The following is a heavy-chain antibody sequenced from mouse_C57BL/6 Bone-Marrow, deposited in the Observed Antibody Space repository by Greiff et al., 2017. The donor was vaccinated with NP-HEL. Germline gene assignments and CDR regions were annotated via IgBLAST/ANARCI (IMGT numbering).Heavy chain of an antibody. CDR3: ARLWGLPEGYAMDY. CDR2: INPYNGDT. D-gene: IGHD2-13*01. Sequence: EVQLQQSGPELVKPGDSVKISCKASGYSFTGYFMNWVMQSHGKSLEWIGRINPYNGDTFYNQKFKGKATLTVDKSSSTAHMELRSLTSEDSAVYYCARLWGLPEGYAMDYWGQGTSVTVSS. V-gene: IGHV1-20*01. CDR1: GYSFTGYF. J-gene: IGHJ4*01.